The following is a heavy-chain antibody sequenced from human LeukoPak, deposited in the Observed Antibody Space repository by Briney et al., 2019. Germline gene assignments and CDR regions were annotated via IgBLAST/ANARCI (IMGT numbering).Heavy chain of an antibody. J-gene: IGHJ4*02. CDR1: GFTFSSYS. CDR3: ARLDYYDSSGYYSHVQLDH. D-gene: IGHD3-22*01. V-gene: IGHV3-48*01. Sequence: GGSLRLSCAASGFTFSSYSMNWVRQAPGKGLEWVSYISSSSSTIYYADSVKGRFTISRDNAKNSLYLQMNSLRAEDTAVYYCARLDYYDSSGYYSHVQLDHWGQGTLVTVSS. CDR2: ISSSSSTI.